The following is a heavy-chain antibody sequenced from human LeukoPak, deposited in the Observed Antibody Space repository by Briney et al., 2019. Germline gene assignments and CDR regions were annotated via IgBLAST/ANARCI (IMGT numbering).Heavy chain of an antibody. J-gene: IGHJ3*02. CDR2: LWSDGSNK. CDR3: AKPGYSSGWPDAFDI. D-gene: IGHD6-19*01. V-gene: IGHV3-33*06. Sequence: GGSLRLSCAASGFTFSNYGVHWVRQAPGKGLEWVAILWSDGSNKYYADSVKGRFTISRDNSKNTLYLQMNSLRAEDTAVYYCAKPGYSSGWPDAFDIWGQGTMVTVSS. CDR1: GFTFSNYG.